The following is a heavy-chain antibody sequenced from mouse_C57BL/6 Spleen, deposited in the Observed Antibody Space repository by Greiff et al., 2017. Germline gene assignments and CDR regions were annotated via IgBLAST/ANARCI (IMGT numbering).Heavy chain of an antibody. J-gene: IGHJ4*01. Sequence: QVQLQQSGPELVKPGASVKISCKASGYSFTSYYIPWVKQRPGQGLEWIGWIYPGSGNTKYNEKFKGKATLTADTSSSTAYMQLSSLTSEDSAVYYCARGPVYAMDYWGQGTSVTVSS. CDR1: GYSFTSYY. CDR3: ARGPVYAMDY. V-gene: IGHV1-66*01. CDR2: IYPGSGNT.